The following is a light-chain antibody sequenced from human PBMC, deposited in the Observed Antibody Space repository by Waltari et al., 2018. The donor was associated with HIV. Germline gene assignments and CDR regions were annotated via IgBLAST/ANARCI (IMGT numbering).Light chain of an antibody. CDR1: DIDIGIYDY. CDR3: SSYVTGGSLL. CDR2: NTN. Sequence: QSALTQPASVSGSPGQSVTISCIGSDIDIGIYDYISSYHHPPARAPRLVVFNTNSRPSGSPFRFAGSKSGNTASLTISGLQADDEGVYYCSSYVTGGSLLFGGGTQVTV. J-gene: IGLJ3*02. V-gene: IGLV2-14*01.